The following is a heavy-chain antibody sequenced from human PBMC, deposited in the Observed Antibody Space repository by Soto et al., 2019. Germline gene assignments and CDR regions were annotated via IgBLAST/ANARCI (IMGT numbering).Heavy chain of an antibody. CDR3: ARAVVVPQNWFDP. Sequence: ASVKVSCKASGYTFTGYYMHWVRQAPGQGLEWMGWINPNSGGTNYAQKFQGRVTMTRDTSISTAYMELSRLRSDDTAVYYCARAVVVPQNWFDPWGHGTLVTVPS. D-gene: IGHD2-2*01. V-gene: IGHV1-2*02. CDR2: INPNSGGT. J-gene: IGHJ5*02. CDR1: GYTFTGYY.